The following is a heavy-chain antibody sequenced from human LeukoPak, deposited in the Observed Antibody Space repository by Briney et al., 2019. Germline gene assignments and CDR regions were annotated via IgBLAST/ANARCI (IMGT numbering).Heavy chain of an antibody. D-gene: IGHD5-24*01. CDR1: GGSISSGGYY. J-gene: IGHJ5*02. V-gene: IGHV4-31*03. CDR2: IYYSGST. CDR3: ARDTDGYKADH. Sequence: PSQTLSLTCTVSGGSISSGGYYWSWIRQHPGKGLEWIGYIYYSGSTYYNPSLKSRVTISADTSKNQFSLRLSSVTAADTAVYYCARDTDGYKADHWGQGTLVTVSS.